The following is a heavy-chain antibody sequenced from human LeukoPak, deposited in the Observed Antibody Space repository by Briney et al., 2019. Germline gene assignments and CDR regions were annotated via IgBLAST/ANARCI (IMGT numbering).Heavy chain of an antibody. J-gene: IGHJ4*02. D-gene: IGHD1-26*01. CDR3: GRGGNYPGF. V-gene: IGHV3-7*01. Sequence: PGGSLRLSCAASGFTFSSYAMHWVRQAPGKGLEWVANIKQDGSEKYYVDSVKGRFTISRDNAKKSLYLQMNSLRVEDTAVYYCGRGGNYPGFWGQGTLVTVSS. CDR1: GFTFSSYA. CDR2: IKQDGSEK.